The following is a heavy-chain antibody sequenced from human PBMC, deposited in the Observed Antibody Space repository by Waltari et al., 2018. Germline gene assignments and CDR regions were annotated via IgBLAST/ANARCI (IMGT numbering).Heavy chain of an antibody. CDR3: AKVGVGLTTWYPFDV. D-gene: IGHD1-1*01. CDR1: GFTFSDSG. CDR2: IRYDASDI. Sequence: QVHLVESGGGVVQPGGSLRLSCAASGFTFSDSGMHGVRQAPGKGLEWVAFIRYDASDIYYRDSVKGRFTISRDNSKNTLFLQMSSLRPEDTAVYYCAKVGVGLTTWYPFDVWGQGTMVTVSS. V-gene: IGHV3-30*02. J-gene: IGHJ3*01.